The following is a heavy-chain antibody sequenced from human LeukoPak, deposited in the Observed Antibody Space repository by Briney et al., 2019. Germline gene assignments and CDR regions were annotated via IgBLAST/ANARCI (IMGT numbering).Heavy chain of an antibody. CDR2: FDVIDAKT. J-gene: IGHJ4*02. Sequence: ASVKVSCTVSGSSLTELSLYWVRQAPGKGLEWMGGFDVIDAKTFYAQKFQGRVTMTEDSSTDTAYMELSSLRSDDTAFYYCTAGRPYSLLDYWGQGTLLTVSS. CDR1: GSSLTELS. CDR3: TAGRPYSLLDY. V-gene: IGHV1-24*01. D-gene: IGHD5-18*01.